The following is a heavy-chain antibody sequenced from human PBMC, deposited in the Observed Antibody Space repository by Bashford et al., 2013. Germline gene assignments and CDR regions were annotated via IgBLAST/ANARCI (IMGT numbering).Heavy chain of an antibody. J-gene: IGHJ4*02. Sequence: GGPVRLSCAASGFTFSNYGMHWVRQAPGKGLEWVAVMSHDGMNKYYAESLKGRFTISRDNSKNTLYLQMNSLRNEDTAVYYCATGRRGMIEVVNTEFDYWGQGTLVTVSS. CDR1: GFTFSNYG. D-gene: IGHD3-22*01. CDR3: ATGRRGMIEVVNTEFDY. V-gene: IGHV3-30*03. CDR2: MSHDGMNK.